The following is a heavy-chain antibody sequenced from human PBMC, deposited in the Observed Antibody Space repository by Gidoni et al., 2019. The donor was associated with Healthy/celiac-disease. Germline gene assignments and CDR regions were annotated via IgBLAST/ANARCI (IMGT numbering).Heavy chain of an antibody. CDR1: GFTFSSYA. J-gene: IGHJ4*02. Sequence: EVQLLESGGGLVQPGGSLRLSCAASGFTFSSYAMSWVRQAPGKGLEWVSAISGSGGSTYYADSVKGRFTISRDNSKNTLYLQMNSLRAEDTAVYYCASRPNWGSGWGDWGQGTLVTVSS. CDR3: ASRPNWGSGWGD. CDR2: ISGSGGST. V-gene: IGHV3-23*01. D-gene: IGHD6-19*01.